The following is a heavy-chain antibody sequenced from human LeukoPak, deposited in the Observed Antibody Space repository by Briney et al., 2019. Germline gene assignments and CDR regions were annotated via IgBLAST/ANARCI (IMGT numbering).Heavy chain of an antibody. Sequence: PSETLSLTCTVSGGSISSGSYYWSWIRQPAGKGLEWIGRIYTSGSTNYNPSLKSRVTISVDTSKNQFSLKLSSVTAADTAVYYCARRHKAAAGDYWGQGTLVTVSS. J-gene: IGHJ4*02. D-gene: IGHD6-13*01. CDR1: GGSISSGSYY. V-gene: IGHV4-61*02. CDR3: ARRHKAAAGDY. CDR2: IYTSGST.